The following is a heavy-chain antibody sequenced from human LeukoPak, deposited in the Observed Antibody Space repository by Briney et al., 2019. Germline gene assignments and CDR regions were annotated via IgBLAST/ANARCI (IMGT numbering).Heavy chain of an antibody. CDR1: GYTFTTHG. V-gene: IGHV1-18*01. Sequence: GASVKVSCKASGYTFTTHGLSWVRQAPGQGPEWMGRISGYNGNTNYAQEFQGRVTMTTDTSTITAYMELRSLRSDDTAVYYCAMWAGIAEAGFEGPFDYWGQGTLVTVSS. CDR3: AMWAGIAEAGFEGPFDY. D-gene: IGHD6-19*01. CDR2: ISGYNGNT. J-gene: IGHJ4*02.